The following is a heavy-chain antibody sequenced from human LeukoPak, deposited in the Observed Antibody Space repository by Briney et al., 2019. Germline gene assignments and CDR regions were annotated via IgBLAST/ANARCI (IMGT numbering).Heavy chain of an antibody. J-gene: IGHJ6*02. CDR1: GYTFTGYY. CDR2: INPNSGGT. CDR3: ARERPTYYYDSSGYCGYYYYGMDV. Sequence: ASVKVSCKASGYTFTGYYMHWVRQAPGQGLEWMGWINPNSGGTNYAQKFQGRVTMTRDTSISTAYMELSRLRSDDTAVYYCARERPTYYYDSSGYCGYYYYGMDVWGQGTTVTVSS. V-gene: IGHV1-2*02. D-gene: IGHD3-22*01.